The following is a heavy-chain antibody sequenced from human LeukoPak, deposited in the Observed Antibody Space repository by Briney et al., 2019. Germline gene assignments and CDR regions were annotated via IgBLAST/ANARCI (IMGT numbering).Heavy chain of an antibody. CDR1: GFTFSSYG. V-gene: IGHV3-23*01. CDR3: ARLVTAAGTSSDY. D-gene: IGHD6-13*01. J-gene: IGHJ4*02. CDR2: ISGSGGST. Sequence: GGSLRLSCAASGFTFSSYGMSWVRQAPGKGLEWVSAISGSGGSTYYADSVKGRFTISRDNAKNSLYLQMNSLRAEDTAVYYCARLVTAAGTSSDYWGQGTLVTVSS.